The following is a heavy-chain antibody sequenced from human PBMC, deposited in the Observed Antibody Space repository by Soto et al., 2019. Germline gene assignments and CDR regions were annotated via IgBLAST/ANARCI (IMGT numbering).Heavy chain of an antibody. Sequence: PGGSLRLSCAASGFTVSSNYMSWVRQAPGKGLEWVSVIYSGGSTYYADSVKGRFTISRDNSKNTLYLQMNSLRAEDTAVYYCARDGYCSSTSCSYYYYGMDVWGQGPTVTVSS. J-gene: IGHJ6*02. D-gene: IGHD2-2*03. CDR3: ARDGYCSSTSCSYYYYGMDV. CDR2: IYSGGST. V-gene: IGHV3-53*01. CDR1: GFTVSSNY.